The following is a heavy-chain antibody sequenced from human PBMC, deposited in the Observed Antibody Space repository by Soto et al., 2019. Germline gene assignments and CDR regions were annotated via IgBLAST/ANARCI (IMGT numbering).Heavy chain of an antibody. Sequence: SETLSLTCTVSGGSIGSYYWSWIRQPPGKGLEWIGYIYYSGSTNYNPSLKSRVTISVDTSKNQFSLKLSSVTAADTAVYYCATNQLPLHYFDYWGQGTLVTVSS. J-gene: IGHJ4*02. CDR3: ATNQLPLHYFDY. CDR2: IYYSGST. D-gene: IGHD2-2*01. CDR1: GGSIGSYY. V-gene: IGHV4-59*01.